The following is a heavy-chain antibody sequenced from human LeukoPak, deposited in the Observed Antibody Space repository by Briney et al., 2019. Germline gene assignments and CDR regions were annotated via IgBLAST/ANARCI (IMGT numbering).Heavy chain of an antibody. CDR2: INHSGST. CDR1: GGYISSYF. CDR3: ARDGGY. Sequence: SETLSLTCTVSGGYISSYFWSWIRQPPGKGLEWIGEINHSGSTNYNPSLKSRVTISVDTSKNQFSLKLSSVTAADTAVYYCARDGGYWGQGTLVTVSS. J-gene: IGHJ4*02. D-gene: IGHD3-10*01. V-gene: IGHV4-34*01.